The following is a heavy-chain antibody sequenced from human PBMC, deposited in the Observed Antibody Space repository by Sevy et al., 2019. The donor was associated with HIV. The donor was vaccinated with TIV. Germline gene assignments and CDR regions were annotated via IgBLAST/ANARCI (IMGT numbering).Heavy chain of an antibody. Sequence: SETLSLTCAISGVSFSSSNWWSWVRQPPGKGLEWIGKIYHSGSTNYNPSLKSRVTISVDKSKNRFYLKLRSVTAADTAVYYCARDIDARFDYWGQGTLVTVSS. V-gene: IGHV4-4*02. CDR3: ARDIDARFDY. CDR1: GVSFSSSNW. D-gene: IGHD2-15*01. CDR2: IYHSGST. J-gene: IGHJ4*02.